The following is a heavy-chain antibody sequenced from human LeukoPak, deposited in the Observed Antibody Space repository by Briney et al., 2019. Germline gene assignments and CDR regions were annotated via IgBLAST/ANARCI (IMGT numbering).Heavy chain of an antibody. J-gene: IGHJ3*02. Sequence: PGGSLRLSCVVSGFTVSNNYMSWVRQAPGKGLEWVSAISGSGGSTYYADSVKGRFTISRDNSKNTLYLQMNSLRAEDTAVYYCAKAEGDYYLPAFDIWGQGTTVTVSS. V-gene: IGHV3-23*01. CDR2: ISGSGGST. D-gene: IGHD2-21*02. CDR3: AKAEGDYYLPAFDI. CDR1: GFTVSNNY.